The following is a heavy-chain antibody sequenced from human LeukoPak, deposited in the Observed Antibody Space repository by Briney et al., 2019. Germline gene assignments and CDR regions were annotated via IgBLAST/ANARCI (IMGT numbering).Heavy chain of an antibody. D-gene: IGHD6-19*01. Sequence: GGSLRLSCAASGFTFSSYAMSWVRQAPGKGLEWVSAISDSGGSTYYADSVKGRFTISRDNSKSTLYLQMNSLRAEDTAIYYCARTDISGWSRPLDCWGQGTLVTVSS. V-gene: IGHV3-23*01. CDR2: ISDSGGST. CDR1: GFTFSSYA. J-gene: IGHJ4*02. CDR3: ARTDISGWSRPLDC.